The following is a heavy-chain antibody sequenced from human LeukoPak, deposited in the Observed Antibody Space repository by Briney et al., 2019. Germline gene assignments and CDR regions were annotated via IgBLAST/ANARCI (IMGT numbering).Heavy chain of an antibody. CDR1: GFTFSSYA. CDR3: AKGRAFEPFDPSFDY. CDR2: ISGSGGYT. Sequence: GGSLRLSCAASGFTFSSYAMNWVRQAPGKGLEWVSAISGSGGYTNYADSVKGRFTISRDNSKNTLYLQMNTLRAEDTAVYYCAKGRAFEPFDPSFDYWGQGTLVTVSS. V-gene: IGHV3-23*01. J-gene: IGHJ4*02.